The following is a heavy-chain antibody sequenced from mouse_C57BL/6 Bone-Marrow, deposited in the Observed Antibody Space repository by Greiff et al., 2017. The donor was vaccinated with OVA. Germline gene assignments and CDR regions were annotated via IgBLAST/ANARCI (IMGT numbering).Heavy chain of an antibody. CDR1: GFNIKDDY. D-gene: IGHD3-2*02. Sequence: VQLKESGAELVRPGASVKLSCTASGFNIKDDYMHWVKQRPEQGLEWIGWIDPENGDTEYASKFQGKATITADTSSNTAYLQLSSLTSEDTAVYYCTETAQATDYWGQGTTLTVSS. J-gene: IGHJ2*01. CDR2: IDPENGDT. V-gene: IGHV14-4*01. CDR3: TETAQATDY.